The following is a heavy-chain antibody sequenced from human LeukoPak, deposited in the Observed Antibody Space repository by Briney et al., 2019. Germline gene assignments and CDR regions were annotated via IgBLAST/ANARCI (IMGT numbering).Heavy chain of an antibody. CDR2: IYYSGST. Sequence: SETLSLTCTVSGGSVSSGSYYWSWIRQPPGNGLEWGGYIYYSGSTNYNPSLKSRVTISVDTSKNQFSLKLSSVTAADTAVYYCAREVLTVVVPAAMTGVWGQGPLVTVSS. V-gene: IGHV4-61*01. D-gene: IGHD2-2*01. CDR1: GGSVSSGSYY. J-gene: IGHJ4*02. CDR3: AREVLTVVVPAAMTGV.